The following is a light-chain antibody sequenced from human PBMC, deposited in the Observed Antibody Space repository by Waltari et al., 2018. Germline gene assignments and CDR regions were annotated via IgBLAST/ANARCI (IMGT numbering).Light chain of an antibody. Sequence: QSALTQPASVSGSPGQSITISCTGTGSAIGAYNYVSWYQQHPGKAPKLVLFQVNGRPSGVSPRFSGSKSAYTASLTISGLQAEDEADYYCSSYTATSNGLARVFGGGTKLTVL. CDR1: GSAIGAYNY. CDR2: QVN. J-gene: IGLJ2*01. V-gene: IGLV2-14*01. CDR3: SSYTATSNGLARV.